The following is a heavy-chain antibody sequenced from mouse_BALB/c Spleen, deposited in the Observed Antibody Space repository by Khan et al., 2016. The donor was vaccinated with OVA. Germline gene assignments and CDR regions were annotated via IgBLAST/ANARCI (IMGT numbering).Heavy chain of an antibody. CDR3: ARELRLGGFAY. D-gene: IGHD1-2*01. J-gene: IGHJ3*01. V-gene: IGHV2-6-7*01. CDR2: IWGDGSK. Sequence: QVQLKESGPGLVAPSQNLSITCTVSGFSLTDYGVNWVRQPPGKGLEWLGMIWGDGSKDYYSALKSRLSISKDNSKSQVFLKMNSLQTDDTARYYCARELRLGGFAYWGQGTLVTVSA. CDR1: GFSLTDYG.